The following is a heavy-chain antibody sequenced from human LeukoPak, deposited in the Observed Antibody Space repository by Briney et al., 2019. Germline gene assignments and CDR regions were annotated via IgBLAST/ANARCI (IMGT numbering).Heavy chain of an antibody. CDR3: ARHAPRGTLFDY. V-gene: IGHV4-59*08. D-gene: IGHD3-10*01. J-gene: IGHJ4*02. CDR1: GGSVSSYY. CDR2: IYYSGST. Sequence: PSETLSLTCTVSGGSVSSYYWSWIRQPPGKGLEWIGYIYYSGSTNYNPSLKSRVTISVDTSKNQFSLKLSSMTAADTAVYYCARHAPRGTLFDYWGQGTLVTVSS.